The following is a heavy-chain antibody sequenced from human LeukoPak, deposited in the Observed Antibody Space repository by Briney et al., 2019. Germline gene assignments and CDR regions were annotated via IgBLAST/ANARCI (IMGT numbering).Heavy chain of an antibody. Sequence: GGSLRLSCAASGFTFSNAWMSWVRQAPGKGLEWVGRIKSKTDGGTTDYAAPVKGRFTISRDDSKNTLYLQMNSLKTEDTAVYYCTTGVAAAGTDYYYYYYMDVWGKGTTVTVSS. CDR1: GFTFSNAW. D-gene: IGHD6-13*01. J-gene: IGHJ6*03. CDR2: IKSKTDGGTT. CDR3: TTGVAAAGTDYYYYYYMDV. V-gene: IGHV3-15*01.